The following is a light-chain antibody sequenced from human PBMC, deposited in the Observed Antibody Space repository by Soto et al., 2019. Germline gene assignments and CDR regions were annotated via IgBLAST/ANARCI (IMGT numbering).Light chain of an antibody. J-gene: IGLJ1*01. V-gene: IGLV2-14*01. CDR1: NSDIGFYNY. CDR2: EVA. Sequence: QSALTQPAFVSGSPGQSITISCTGTNSDIGFYNYVSWYQQHPGEAPKLIIYEVAKRPSGVSSRFSGSKSGNTASLTISGLQAEDEADYHCSSYTSSSPLYVFGTGTKLTVL. CDR3: SSYTSSSPLYV.